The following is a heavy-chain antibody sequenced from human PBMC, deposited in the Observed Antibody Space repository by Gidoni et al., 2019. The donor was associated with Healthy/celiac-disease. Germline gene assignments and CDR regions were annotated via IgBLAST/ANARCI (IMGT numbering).Heavy chain of an antibody. Sequence: GAEVKKPGASVKVSCKASGYTFTGYYMHWVRQAPGQGLEWMGWINPNSGGTNYAQKFQGRVTMTRDTSISTAYMELSRLRSDDTAVYYCARGGRIWFGELLKPYYFDYWGQGTLVTVSS. V-gene: IGHV1-2*02. CDR1: GYTFTGYY. D-gene: IGHD3-10*01. CDR2: INPNSGGT. J-gene: IGHJ4*02. CDR3: ARGGRIWFGELLKPYYFDY.